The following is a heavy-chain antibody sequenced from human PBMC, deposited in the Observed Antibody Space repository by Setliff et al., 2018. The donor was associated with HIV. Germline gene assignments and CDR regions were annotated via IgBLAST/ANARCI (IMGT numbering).Heavy chain of an antibody. CDR3: TRSWGWEPRGYFDY. D-gene: IGHD1-26*01. J-gene: IGHJ4*02. Sequence: LRLSCTFSGFTFGDYAMSWVRQAPGKGLEWVGFIRSKAYGGTTEYAASVKGRFTISRDDSKSIAYLQMNSLKTEDSAVYYCTRSWGWEPRGYFDYWGQGIMVTVSS. V-gene: IGHV3-49*04. CDR2: IRSKAYGGTT. CDR1: GFTFGDYA.